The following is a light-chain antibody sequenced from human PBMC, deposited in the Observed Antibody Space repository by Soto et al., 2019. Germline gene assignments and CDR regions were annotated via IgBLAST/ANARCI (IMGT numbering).Light chain of an antibody. V-gene: IGLV1-40*01. J-gene: IGLJ3*02. Sequence: PVLTQPPSMSGAPGQRVTISCTGSSSNIGAGYDVHWYQLLPGTAPKLLIYGNTNRPSGVPDRFSGSKSGTSASLAITGLRAEDEADYYCQSHDSSLNSWVFGGGTKLTVL. CDR1: SSNIGAGYD. CDR2: GNT. CDR3: QSHDSSLNSWV.